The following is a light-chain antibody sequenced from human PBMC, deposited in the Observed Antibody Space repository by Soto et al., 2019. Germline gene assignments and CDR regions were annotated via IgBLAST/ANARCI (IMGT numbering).Light chain of an antibody. CDR2: GNN. Sequence: QSVLTQPPSVSGAPGQRVTISCTGSSSNIGAGYDVHWYQQLPGTAPNLLIVGNNNRPSGVPDRFSGSKSGTSASLAITGLQAEDEADYYCQSYDSSLSGWVFGGGTKLTVL. CDR1: SSNIGAGYD. V-gene: IGLV1-40*01. J-gene: IGLJ3*02. CDR3: QSYDSSLSGWV.